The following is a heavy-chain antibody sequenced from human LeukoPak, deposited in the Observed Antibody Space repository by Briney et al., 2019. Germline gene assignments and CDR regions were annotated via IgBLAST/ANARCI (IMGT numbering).Heavy chain of an antibody. CDR1: GGSISYYY. D-gene: IGHD6-13*01. V-gene: IGHV4-59*01. J-gene: IGHJ4*02. CDR2: IYYTGNT. CDR3: ALGYSSTWRTPAAIEY. Sequence: SETLSLTCTVSGGSISYYYWNWIRQPPGKGLEWIGYIYYTGNTNYNPSLMSRVTISVDRSKNQFSLRLSSVTAADTAMYYCALGYSSTWRTPAAIEYWGQGTLVTVSP.